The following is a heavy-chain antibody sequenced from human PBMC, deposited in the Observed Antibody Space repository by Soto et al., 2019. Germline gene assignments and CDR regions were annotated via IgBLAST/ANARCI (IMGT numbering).Heavy chain of an antibody. CDR3: MRDASRDSSVRGWFDP. CDR2: ISSNSAYI. J-gene: IGHJ5*02. V-gene: IGHV3-21*01. D-gene: IGHD6-13*01. Sequence: GSLRLSCAASGFTFRSFTMNWVRQAPGKGLEWVSTISSNSAYIYYTDALRGRFTISRDNAKNSLHLQMNSLRAEDTAVYYCMRDASRDSSVRGWFDPWGPGTLVTVSS. CDR1: GFTFRSFT.